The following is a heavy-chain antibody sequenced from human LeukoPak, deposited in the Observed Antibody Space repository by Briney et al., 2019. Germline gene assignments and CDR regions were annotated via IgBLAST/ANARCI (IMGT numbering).Heavy chain of an antibody. CDR2: IDPSAGGT. Sequence: ASVKVSCKASGYTFTSYYMHWVRQAPGQGLEWMGIIDPSAGGTSYAQKFQGRVSMTRDMSTRTVYMELSSLRSEDTAVYYCARATPSFGRNIEKYFDYWGQGTLVTVSS. CDR3: ARATPSFGRNIEKYFDY. V-gene: IGHV1-46*01. J-gene: IGHJ4*02. CDR1: GYTFTSYY. D-gene: IGHD1-26*01.